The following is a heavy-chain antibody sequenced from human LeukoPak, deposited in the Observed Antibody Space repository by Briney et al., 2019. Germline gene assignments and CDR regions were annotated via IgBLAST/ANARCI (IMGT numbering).Heavy chain of an antibody. V-gene: IGHV3-64D*06. CDR1: GFILRSHA. CDR3: VKDNEAGGSPFDR. D-gene: IGHD1-1*01. CDR2: ISDNGGST. J-gene: IGHJ4*02. Sequence: GGSLRLSCSVSGFILRSHAMHWVRQAPGKGLEYVSRISDNGGSTYYADSVKGRFTISRDNSKNTLYLQMSSLRAVDTAVYYCVKDNEAGGSPFDRWGQGTLVTVSS.